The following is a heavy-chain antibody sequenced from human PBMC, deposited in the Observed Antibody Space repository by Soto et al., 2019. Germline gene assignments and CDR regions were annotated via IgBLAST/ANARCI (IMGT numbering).Heavy chain of an antibody. V-gene: IGHV5-51*01. D-gene: IGHD3-3*01. J-gene: IGHJ6*02. CDR1: GYSFTSYW. CDR2: IYPGDSNT. CDR3: ARHAYDFWSGHPNPRYYYGMDV. Sequence: PGESLKIYCKGSGYSFTSYWIGWVRQMPGKGLEWMGIIYPGDSNTRYSPSLQGQVTISVDKSISTAYLQWSSLKATDTAMYYCARHAYDFWSGHPNPRYYYGMDVWGQGTTVTVSS.